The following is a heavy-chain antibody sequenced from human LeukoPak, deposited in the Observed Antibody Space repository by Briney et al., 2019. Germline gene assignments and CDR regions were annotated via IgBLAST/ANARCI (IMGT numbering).Heavy chain of an antibody. J-gene: IGHJ4*02. CDR1: GFTFSSYW. V-gene: IGHV3-74*01. CDR3: ARVGTKAVAGYYFDY. D-gene: IGHD6-19*01. Sequence: GGSLRLSCAASGFTFSSYWMHWVRQAPGKGLVWVSRINSDGSSTSYADSVKGRFTISRDNAKNTLYLQMNSLRAEDTAVYYCARVGTKAVAGYYFDYWGQGTLVTVSS. CDR2: INSDGSST.